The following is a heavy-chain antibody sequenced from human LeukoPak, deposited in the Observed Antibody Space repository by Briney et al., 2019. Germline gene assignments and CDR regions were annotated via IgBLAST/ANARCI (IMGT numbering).Heavy chain of an antibody. J-gene: IGHJ4*02. CDR1: GFTFDDYA. CDR2: ISWNSGSI. V-gene: IGHV3-9*01. D-gene: IGHD3-9*01. Sequence: GGSLRLSCAASGFTFDDYAMHWVRQAPGKGLEWVSGISWNSGSIGYADSVKGRFTISRDNAKNSLYLQMNSLRAEDTAVYYCARVGYDILTGYRQSFDYWGQGTLVTVSS. CDR3: ARVGYDILTGYRQSFDY.